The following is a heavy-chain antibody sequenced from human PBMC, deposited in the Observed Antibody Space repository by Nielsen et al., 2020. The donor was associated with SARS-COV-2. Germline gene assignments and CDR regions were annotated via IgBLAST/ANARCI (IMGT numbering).Heavy chain of an antibody. D-gene: IGHD3-16*01. Sequence: SETLSLTCAVSGGSISSGGYSWCWIRQPPGKGLEWIGYIYHSGRTYYNPSLKSRVTISVDRSKNQFSLKLSSVTAADTAVYYCARGERITFGGADDAFDIWGQGTMVTVAS. V-gene: IGHV4-30-2*01. CDR1: GGSISSGGYS. J-gene: IGHJ3*02. CDR2: IYHSGRT. CDR3: ARGERITFGGADDAFDI.